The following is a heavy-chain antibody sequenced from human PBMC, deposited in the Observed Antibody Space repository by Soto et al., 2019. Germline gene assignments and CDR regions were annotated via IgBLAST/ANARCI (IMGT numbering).Heavy chain of an antibody. CDR3: ARSAMVRGVIYYYYYGMDV. J-gene: IGHJ6*02. V-gene: IGHV4-34*01. CDR2: IHHSGST. Sequence: SETLSLTCAVYGGSFSDSYWSWIRQSPGQGLEWIGQIHHSGSTIYNPSLKSRLTVSVDRSKNQFSLTLTSVTAADTAVYYCARSAMVRGVIYYYYYGMDVWGQGTTVTVSS. CDR1: GGSFSDSY. D-gene: IGHD3-10*01.